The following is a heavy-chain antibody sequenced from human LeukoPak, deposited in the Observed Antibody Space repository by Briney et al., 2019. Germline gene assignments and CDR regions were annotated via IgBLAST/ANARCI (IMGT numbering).Heavy chain of an antibody. CDR1: GYTFTSYY. CDR3: ARDSPDTAMGSYYYYMDV. V-gene: IGHV1-46*01. Sequence: GASVKVSCKASGYTFTSYYMHWVRQAPGQGLEWMGIINPSGGSTSYAQKFQGRVTMTRDTSTSTVYMELGSLRSEDTAVYYCARDSPDTAMGSYYYYMDVWGKGTTVTVSS. J-gene: IGHJ6*03. CDR2: INPSGGST. D-gene: IGHD5-18*01.